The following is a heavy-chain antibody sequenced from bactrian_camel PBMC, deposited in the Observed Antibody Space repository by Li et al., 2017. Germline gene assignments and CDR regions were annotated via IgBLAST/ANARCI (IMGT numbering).Heavy chain of an antibody. V-gene: IGHV3S6*01. CDR2: IYSDGSNT. CDR3: RTWPT. CDR1: GFTFSSYG. Sequence: HVQLVESGGDLVQPGGSLRPSCAASGFTFSSYGMSWVRQAPGKGLEWVSGIYSDGSNTYYADSVKGRFTISRDNAKNMVYLEMHSLKPEDTAVYSVRTWPTGARGPRSPSP. J-gene: IGHJ4*01. D-gene: IGHD1*01.